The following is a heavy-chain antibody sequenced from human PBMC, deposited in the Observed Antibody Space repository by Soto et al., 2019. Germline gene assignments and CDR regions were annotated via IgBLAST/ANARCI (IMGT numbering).Heavy chain of an antibody. V-gene: IGHV3-23*01. J-gene: IGHJ4*02. CDR1: GFTFSSYA. Sequence: QAGGSLRLSCAASGFTFSSYAMSWVRQAPGKGLEWVSAISGSGGSTYYADSVKGRFTISRDNSKNTLYLQMNSLRAEDTAVYYCAKGLGYSSSWFDYWGQGTLVTVSS. D-gene: IGHD6-13*01. CDR3: AKGLGYSSSWFDY. CDR2: ISGSGGST.